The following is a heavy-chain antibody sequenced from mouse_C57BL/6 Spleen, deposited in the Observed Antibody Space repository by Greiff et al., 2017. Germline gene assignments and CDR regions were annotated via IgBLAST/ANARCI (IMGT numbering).Heavy chain of an antibody. CDR2: IHPNSGST. V-gene: IGHV1-64*01. J-gene: IGHJ3*01. CDR1: GYTFTSYW. D-gene: IGHD2-12*01. Sequence: VQLQQPGAELVKPGASVKLSCKASGYTFTSYWMHWVKQRPGQGLEWIGMIHPNSGSTNYNEKFKSKDTLTVDKSSSTAYMQLSSLTSEDSAVYYCARDSNDIAYWGQGTLVTVSA. CDR3: ARDSNDIAY.